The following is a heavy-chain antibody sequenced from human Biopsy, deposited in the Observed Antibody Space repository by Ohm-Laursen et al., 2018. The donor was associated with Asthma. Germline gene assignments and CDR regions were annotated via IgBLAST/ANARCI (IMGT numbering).Heavy chain of an antibody. J-gene: IGHJ6*02. Sequence: SSVKVSCKASGDSFSNYAISWVRQAPGQGLEWMGGLIPVLGTPDHAQMFEGRVTITADESTSTAYMELSSLSSEDTAVYYCARGYSGSDRIVYYYSGLEVWGQGTTVTGSS. CDR1: GDSFSNYA. CDR3: ARGYSGSDRIVYYYSGLEV. D-gene: IGHD5-12*01. CDR2: LIPVLGTP. V-gene: IGHV1-69*01.